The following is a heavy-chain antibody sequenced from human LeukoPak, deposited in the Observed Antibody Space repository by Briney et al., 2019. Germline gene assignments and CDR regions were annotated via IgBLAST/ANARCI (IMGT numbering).Heavy chain of an antibody. V-gene: IGHV1-69*05. CDR3: ATNPMTGYHLGDYYYFYMAV. J-gene: IGHJ6*03. CDR1: GVTFSSYA. Sequence: ASVKASCKASGVTFSSYAISWVRQAPGQGLEWIGGILPVFGTVNSAQKFQGRVTITKDDSTTTAYMELSSLRSEDTAVYYCATNPMTGYHLGDYYYFYMAVWGKGTTVTVS. D-gene: IGHD1-20*01. CDR2: ILPVFGTV.